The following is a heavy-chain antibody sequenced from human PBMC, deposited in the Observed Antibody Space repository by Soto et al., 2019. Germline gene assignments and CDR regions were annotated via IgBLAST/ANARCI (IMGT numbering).Heavy chain of an antibody. V-gene: IGHV1-69*13. CDR2: IIPIFGTA. CDR3: AKPKFNYDSRGYYPLDY. CDR1: GGTFSSYA. Sequence: SVKVSCKASGGTFSSYAISWVRQAPGQGLEWMGGIIPIFGTANYAQKFQGRVTITADESTSTAYMELSSLRSEDTAVYYCAKPKFNYDSRGYYPLDYWGQGNLVTVSS. D-gene: IGHD3-22*01. J-gene: IGHJ4*02.